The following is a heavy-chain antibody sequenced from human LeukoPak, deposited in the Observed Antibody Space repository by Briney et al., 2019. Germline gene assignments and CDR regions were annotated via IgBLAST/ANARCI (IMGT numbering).Heavy chain of an antibody. CDR3: ASESYDSSGVFDY. CDR2: ISSSGSTI. CDR1: GGSISSYY. V-gene: IGHV3-11*01. D-gene: IGHD3-22*01. J-gene: IGHJ4*02. Sequence: LSLTCTVSGGSISSYYMSWIRQAPGKGLEWVTYISSSGSTIYYTDSVKGRFTISRDDAKNSLYLQMNSLRAEDTAVYYCASESYDSSGVFDYWGQGTLVTVSS.